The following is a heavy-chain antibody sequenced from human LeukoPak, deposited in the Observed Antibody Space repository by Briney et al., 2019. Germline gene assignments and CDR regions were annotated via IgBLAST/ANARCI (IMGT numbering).Heavy chain of an antibody. J-gene: IGHJ5*02. V-gene: IGHV3-23*01. CDR1: GFTFNNYA. Sequence: GGSLRLSCAASGFTFNNYAMSWVRQAPGKGLEWVSTISGSGGSIYYADSVKGRFTISRDNSKNTLSLQMNSLRAEDTAVYYCARGSGRKNWFDPWGQGTLVTVSS. CDR3: ARGSGRKNWFDP. D-gene: IGHD2-15*01. CDR2: ISGSGGSI.